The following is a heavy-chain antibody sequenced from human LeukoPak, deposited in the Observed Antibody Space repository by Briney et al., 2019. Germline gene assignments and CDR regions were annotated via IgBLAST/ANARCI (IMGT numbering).Heavy chain of an antibody. CDR3: ARETRGGYSYAGYYYYYMDV. J-gene: IGHJ6*03. V-gene: IGHV4-39*07. D-gene: IGHD5-18*01. Sequence: SETLSLTCTVSGGSISSSSYYWGWIRQPPGKGLEWIGSIYYSGSTYYNPSLKSRVTISVDTSKNQFSLKLSSVTAADTAVYYCARETRGGYSYAGYYYYYMDVWGKGTTVTVSS. CDR2: IYYSGST. CDR1: GGSISSSSYY.